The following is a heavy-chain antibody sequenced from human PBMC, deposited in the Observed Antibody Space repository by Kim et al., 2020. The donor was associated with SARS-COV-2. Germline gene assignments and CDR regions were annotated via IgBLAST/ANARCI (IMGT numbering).Heavy chain of an antibody. CDR1: GFTFSSYD. CDR2: IGTAGDT. V-gene: IGHV3-13*01. D-gene: IGHD4-4*01. J-gene: IGHJ6*03. Sequence: GGSLRLSCAASGFTFSSYDMHWVRQATGKGLEWVSAIGTAGDTYYPGSVKGRFTISRENAKNSLYLQMNSLRAGDTAVYYCASATTVTTGFRSYYYYYYMDVWGKGTAVTVSS. CDR3: ASATTVTTGFRSYYYYYYMDV.